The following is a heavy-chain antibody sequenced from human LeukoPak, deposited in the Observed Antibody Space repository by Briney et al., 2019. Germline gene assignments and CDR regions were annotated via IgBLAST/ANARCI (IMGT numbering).Heavy chain of an antibody. D-gene: IGHD2-15*01. CDR1: GGSISSSSYY. Sequence: PGGSLRLSCAASGGSISSSSYYWGWIRQPPGKGLEWIGSIYYSGSTYYNPSLKSRVTISVDTSKNQFSLKLSSVTAADTAVYYCARGTLVVVELYAFDIWGQGTMVTVSS. CDR2: IYYSGST. CDR3: ARGTLVVVELYAFDI. J-gene: IGHJ3*02. V-gene: IGHV4-39*07.